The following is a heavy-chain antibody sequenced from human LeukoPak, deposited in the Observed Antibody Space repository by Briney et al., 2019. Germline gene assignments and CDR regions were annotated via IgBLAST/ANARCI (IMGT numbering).Heavy chain of an antibody. D-gene: IGHD2-2*01. J-gene: IGHJ5*02. Sequence: KPSETLSLTCIVSGATISSSSYHWGWIRQPPGKGLEWIGNIYYSGSTYNNPSLKGRVTISVDTSKNQFSLKLSSVTAADTAVYYCARDPNVVPYNWFDPWGQGTLVTVSS. V-gene: IGHV4-39*07. CDR1: GATISSSSYH. CDR2: IYYSGST. CDR3: ARDPNVVPYNWFDP.